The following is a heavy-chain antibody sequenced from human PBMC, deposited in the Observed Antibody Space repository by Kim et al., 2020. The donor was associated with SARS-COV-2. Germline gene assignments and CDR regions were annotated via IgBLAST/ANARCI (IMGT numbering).Heavy chain of an antibody. CDR3: AKVLPPRQLLSPYFDY. V-gene: IGHV3-23*01. J-gene: IGHJ4*02. CDR2: ISGSGGST. Sequence: GGSLRLSCAASGFTFSSYAMSWVRQAPGKGLEWVSAISGSGGSTYYADSVKGRFTISRDNSKNTLYLQMNSLRAEDTAVYYCAKVLPPRQLLSPYFDYWGQGTLVTVSS. D-gene: IGHD2-2*01. CDR1: GFTFSSYA.